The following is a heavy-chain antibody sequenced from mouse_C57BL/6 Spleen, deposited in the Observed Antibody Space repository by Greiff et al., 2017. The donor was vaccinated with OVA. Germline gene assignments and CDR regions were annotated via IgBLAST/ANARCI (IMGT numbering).Heavy chain of an antibody. J-gene: IGHJ4*01. Sequence: QVQLQQPGAELVKPGASVKMSCKASGYTFTSYWITWVKQRPGQGLEWIGDIYPGSGSTNYNEKFKSKATLTVATSSSPAYMQLSSLTSEDSAVYYCARSRRPYYYAMDYWGQGTSVTVSS. V-gene: IGHV1-55*01. CDR3: ARSRRPYYYAMDY. CDR1: GYTFTSYW. CDR2: IYPGSGST.